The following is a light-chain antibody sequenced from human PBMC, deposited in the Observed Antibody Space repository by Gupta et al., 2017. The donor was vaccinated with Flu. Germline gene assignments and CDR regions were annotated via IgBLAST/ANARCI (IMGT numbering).Light chain of an antibody. V-gene: IGLV1-44*01. J-gene: IGLJ2*01. Sequence: SVLTQPPSASGTPGQRVTISCSGSNSNIGSNTVNWYQQFPGTAPRLLLYNDGQRPSGVPDRFSGSKSGTSASLAISGLQSDDEADFFCASWDDSLHGPVFGGGTRLTVL. CDR1: NSNIGSNT. CDR2: NDG. CDR3: ASWDDSLHGPV.